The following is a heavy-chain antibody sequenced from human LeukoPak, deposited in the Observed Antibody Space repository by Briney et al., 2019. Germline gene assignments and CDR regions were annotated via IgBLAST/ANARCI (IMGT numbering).Heavy chain of an antibody. J-gene: IGHJ4*02. V-gene: IGHV1-69*01. D-gene: IGHD2-2*01. CDR2: IIPIFGTA. Sequence: SVKVSCKASGGTFSSYAISWVRQAPGQGLEWMGGIIPIFGTANYAQKFQGRVTIAADESTSTAYMELSSLRSEDTAVYYCASPPVGYCSSTSCSYFDYWGQGTLVTVSS. CDR1: GGTFSSYA. CDR3: ASPPVGYCSSTSCSYFDY.